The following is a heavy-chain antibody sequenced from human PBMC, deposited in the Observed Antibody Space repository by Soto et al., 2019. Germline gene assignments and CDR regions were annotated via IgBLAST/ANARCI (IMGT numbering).Heavy chain of an antibody. D-gene: IGHD5-18*01. CDR3: ASRWIQLWGWDY. Sequence: SVKVSCKASGYTFSSYAISWVRQAPGQGLEWMGGIIPIFGTANYAQKFQGRVTITADESTSTAYMELSSLRSEDTAVYYCASRWIQLWGWDYWGQGTLVTVSS. CDR2: IIPIFGTA. CDR1: GYTFSSYA. J-gene: IGHJ4*02. V-gene: IGHV1-69*13.